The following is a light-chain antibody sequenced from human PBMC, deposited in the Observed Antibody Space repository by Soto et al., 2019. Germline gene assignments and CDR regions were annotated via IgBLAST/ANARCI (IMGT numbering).Light chain of an antibody. CDR3: SSYTTSNTRQVV. V-gene: IGLV2-14*01. CDR1: SSDVGGYNY. CDR2: DVT. Sequence: QSVLTQPASVSGSPGQSITISCTGTSSDVGGYNYVSWYQQHPGKAPRLVIYDVTNRPSGVSNRFSGSKSGNTASLTISGLQAEDEADYYCSSYTTSNTRQVVFGTGTKLTVL. J-gene: IGLJ1*01.